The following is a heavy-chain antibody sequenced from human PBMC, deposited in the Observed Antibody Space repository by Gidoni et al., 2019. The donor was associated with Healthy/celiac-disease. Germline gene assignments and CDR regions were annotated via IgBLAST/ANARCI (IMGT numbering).Heavy chain of an antibody. CDR3: ARLSGSGSYRLDY. D-gene: IGHD3-10*01. J-gene: IGHJ4*02. CDR2: IYYSVST. CDR1: GGSISSSSDY. Sequence: QLQPQESGPGLVKPSETLYLTRTVSGGSISSSSDYWGWIRQPPGKGLEWIGSIYYSVSTYYNPSLKSRVTISVDTSKNQFSLKLSSVTAADTAVYYCARLSGSGSYRLDYWGQGTLVTVSS. V-gene: IGHV4-39*01.